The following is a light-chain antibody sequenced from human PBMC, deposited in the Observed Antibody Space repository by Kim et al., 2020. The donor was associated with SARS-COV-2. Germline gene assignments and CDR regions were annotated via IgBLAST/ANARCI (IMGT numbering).Light chain of an antibody. V-gene: IGKV1-5*01. CDR3: PLYQVP. Sequence: DIQMTQSPSTLSASVGDRVTITCRASQSITTWLAWYQQKPGKAPKLLIYDASTLHSGVPSRFSGSGYGTEFTLTISSLQPDDFATYSYPLYQVPFGPGSKLAI. J-gene: IGKJ2*01. CDR1: QSITTW. CDR2: DAS.